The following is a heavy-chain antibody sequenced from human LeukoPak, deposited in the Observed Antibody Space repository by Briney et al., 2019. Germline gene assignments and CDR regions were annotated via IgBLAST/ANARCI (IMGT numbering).Heavy chain of an antibody. Sequence: PGGSQRLSCAASGFTFSGYDMSWVRQAPGKGLEWVSYTSSSGSTIYYADSVKSRFTISRDNAKNSLYLQMNSLRAEDTAVYYCARLRYYGMDVWGQGTTVTVSS. V-gene: IGHV3-48*04. CDR1: GFTFSGYD. J-gene: IGHJ6*02. CDR3: ARLRYYGMDV. CDR2: TSSSGSTI.